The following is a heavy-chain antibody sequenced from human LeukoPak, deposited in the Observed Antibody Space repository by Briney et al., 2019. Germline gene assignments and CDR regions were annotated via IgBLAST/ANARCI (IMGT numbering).Heavy chain of an antibody. CDR3: ARRDLGDNWNFDY. Sequence: GESLKISCKGSGYSFTNYWIGWVRQMPGKGLEWMGIIYPGDSDTRYGPSFQGQVTISADKSITTAYLQWSSLKASDTAMYYCARRDLGDNWNFDYWGQGTQVTVSS. CDR2: IYPGDSDT. V-gene: IGHV5-51*01. D-gene: IGHD1-1*01. CDR1: GYSFTNYW. J-gene: IGHJ4*02.